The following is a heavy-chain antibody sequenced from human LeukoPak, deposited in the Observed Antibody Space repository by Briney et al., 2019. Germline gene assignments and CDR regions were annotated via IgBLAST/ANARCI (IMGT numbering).Heavy chain of an antibody. V-gene: IGHV1-2*06. D-gene: IGHD3-10*01. CDR3: ATDITALDY. J-gene: IGHJ4*02. Sequence: ASVKVSCKASGYTFTGYYMHWVRQAPGQGLEWMGRINPNSGGTNYAQKFQGRVTMTRDTSITTVYMELSRLRSDDTAIYYCATDITALDYWGQGTLVTVSS. CDR1: GYTFTGYY. CDR2: INPNSGGT.